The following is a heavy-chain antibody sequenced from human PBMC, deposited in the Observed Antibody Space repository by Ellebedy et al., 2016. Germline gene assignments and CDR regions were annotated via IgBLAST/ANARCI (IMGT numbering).Heavy chain of an antibody. D-gene: IGHD5-18*01. CDR3: AKDMQLSY. V-gene: IGHV3-23*01. Sequence: GGSLRLXCAASGFTLSGYGMHWVRQAPGKGLEWVSLISSSGDNTFYADYVKGRFTISRDDSKNTLYLEMNSLRAEDTAVYYCAKDMQLSYWGQGTLVTVSS. CDR2: ISSSGDNT. J-gene: IGHJ4*02. CDR1: GFTLSGYG.